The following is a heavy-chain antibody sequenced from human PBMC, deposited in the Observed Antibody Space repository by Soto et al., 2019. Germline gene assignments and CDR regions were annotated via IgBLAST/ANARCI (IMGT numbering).Heavy chain of an antibody. CDR2: IYPGDSDT. CDR1: GYSFTSYW. D-gene: IGHD2-8*01. V-gene: IGHV5-51*01. J-gene: IGHJ6*02. CDR3: ARGGYCTNGVCYTDYYYGMDV. Sequence: GESLKISCKGSGYSFTSYWIGWVRQMPGKGLEWMGIIYPGDSDTRYSPSFQGQVTISADKSISTAYLQWSSLKASDTAMYYCARGGYCTNGVCYTDYYYGMDVWGQGTTVTVSS.